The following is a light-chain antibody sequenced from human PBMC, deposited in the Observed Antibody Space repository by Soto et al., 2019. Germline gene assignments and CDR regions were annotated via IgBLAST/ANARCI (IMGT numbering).Light chain of an antibody. V-gene: IGKV3-15*01. J-gene: IGKJ4*01. CDR2: GAS. CDR1: QSINNN. CDR3: QQYNDWPLT. Sequence: EIVMTQSPATLSVSPRERATLSCRASQSINNNLAWYQQKRGQGPRLLIYGASSRATGTPARFSGSGSGTGFTLTISSLQSEDFAIYYCQQYNDWPLTFGGGTKVEIK.